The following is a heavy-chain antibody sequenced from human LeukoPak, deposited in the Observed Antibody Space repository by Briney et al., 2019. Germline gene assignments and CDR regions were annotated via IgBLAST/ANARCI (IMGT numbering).Heavy chain of an antibody. V-gene: IGHV4-4*02. CDR2: IYHSGST. CDR1: GGSIKSNNW. J-gene: IGHJ4*02. CDR3: ASGSYYGSRRYAY. D-gene: IGHD1-26*01. Sequence: PSETLSLTCAVSGGSIKSNNWWSWVRQPPGKGLEWIGEIYHSGSTNYNPSLESRVTVSVDKSKNQFSLDLSSVTAADTAVYYCASGSYYGSRRYAYWGQGTLVTVSS.